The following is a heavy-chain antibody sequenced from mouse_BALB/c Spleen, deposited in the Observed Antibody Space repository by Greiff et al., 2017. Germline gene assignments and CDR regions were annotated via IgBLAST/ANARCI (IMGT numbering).Heavy chain of an antibody. CDR1: GFSLTSYG. CDR2: IWSGGST. V-gene: IGHV2-2*02. D-gene: IGHD1-1*01. J-gene: IGHJ4*01. CDR3: ARNSMYYYGSSSLAMDY. Sequence: QVQLKESGPGLVQPSQSLSITCTVSGFSLTSYGVHWVRQSPGKGLEWLGVIWSGGSTDYNAAFISRLSISKDNSKSQVFFKMNSLQANDTAIYYCARNSMYYYGSSSLAMDYWGQGTSVTVSS.